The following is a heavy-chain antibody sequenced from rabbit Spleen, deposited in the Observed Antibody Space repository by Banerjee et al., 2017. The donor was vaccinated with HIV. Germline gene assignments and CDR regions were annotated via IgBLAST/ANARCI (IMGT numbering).Heavy chain of an antibody. D-gene: IGHD1-1*01. J-gene: IGHJ4*01. CDR2: IDPVFGST. V-gene: IGHV1S7*01. CDR1: GFDFSSYY. Sequence: QLKETGGGLVQPGGSLKLSCKASGFDFSSYYMSWVRQAPGKGLEWIGYIDPVFGSTYYASWVNGRFTISSHNAQNTLYLQLNSLTAADTATYFCARDPAYASSSGYNIPYLWGPGTLVTVS. CDR3: ARDPAYASSSGYNIPYL.